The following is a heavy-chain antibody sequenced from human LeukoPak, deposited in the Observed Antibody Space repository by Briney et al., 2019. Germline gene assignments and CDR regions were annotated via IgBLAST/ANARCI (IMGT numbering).Heavy chain of an antibody. Sequence: GGSLRLSCAVSGFTFSSYEMNWVRQAPGKGLEWVSYISSSGSTIYYADSVKGRFTISRDNAKNSLYLQMNSLRAEDTAVYYCAKSPYCSGGSCYYFDYWGQGTLVTVSS. V-gene: IGHV3-48*03. CDR2: ISSSGSTI. CDR1: GFTFSSYE. CDR3: AKSPYCSGGSCYYFDY. J-gene: IGHJ4*02. D-gene: IGHD2-15*01.